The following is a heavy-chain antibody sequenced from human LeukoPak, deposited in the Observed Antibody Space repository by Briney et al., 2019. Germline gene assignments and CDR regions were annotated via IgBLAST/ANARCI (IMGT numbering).Heavy chain of an antibody. Sequence: SETLSLTCSVSGYSISSGFYWGWIRQPPGKGLEWIGNIFRSGSTNYNPSLKSRVTISVDTSKNQFSLKLSSVTAADTAVYYCARVWFGDFDYWGQGTLVTVSS. J-gene: IGHJ4*02. CDR2: IFRSGST. CDR3: ARVWFGDFDY. V-gene: IGHV4-38-2*02. CDR1: GYSISSGFY. D-gene: IGHD3-10*01.